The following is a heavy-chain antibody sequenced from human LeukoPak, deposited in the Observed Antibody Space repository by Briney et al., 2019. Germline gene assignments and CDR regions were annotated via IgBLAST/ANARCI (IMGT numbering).Heavy chain of an antibody. V-gene: IGHV4-39*01. Sequence: SETLSLTCTVSGGSTSSSSYYWGWIRQPPGKGLEWIVNIYYSGSTYYNPSLKSRVTTSVYTSKNQFSLKLSSVTAADTAVYYCALTQVRGVIYFYFDYWGQGTLVTVSS. CDR2: IYYSGST. J-gene: IGHJ4*02. D-gene: IGHD3-10*01. CDR1: GGSTSSSSYY. CDR3: ALTQVRGVIYFYFDY.